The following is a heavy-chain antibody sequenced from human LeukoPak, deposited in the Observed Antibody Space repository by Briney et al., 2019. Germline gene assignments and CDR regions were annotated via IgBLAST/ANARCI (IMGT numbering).Heavy chain of an antibody. V-gene: IGHV1-2*02. CDR1: GYTFTGYY. CDR3: ARDFPFDYSNSLNWFDP. J-gene: IGHJ5*02. CDR2: INLNSGGT. D-gene: IGHD4-11*01. Sequence: GASVKVSCKASGYTFTGYYMHWVREAPGQGLVWMGWINLNSGGTNYAQKFQGRVTMTRDTSISTAYMELSRLRADDTAVYYCARDFPFDYSNSLNWFDPWGQGTQVTVSS.